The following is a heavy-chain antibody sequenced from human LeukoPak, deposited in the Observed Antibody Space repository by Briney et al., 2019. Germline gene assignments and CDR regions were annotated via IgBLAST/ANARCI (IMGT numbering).Heavy chain of an antibody. V-gene: IGHV3-21*01. Sequence: PGGSLRLSCAASGFAFRSCSMNWVRQAPGKGLEWVSSISSSSDYIYYADSVKGRFTIFRDNAKNSLYLQMNSLRAEEAAVYYCARGYGDSIHFDYWGQGTLVTVSS. D-gene: IGHD4-17*01. CDR3: ARGYGDSIHFDY. CDR2: ISSSSDYI. J-gene: IGHJ4*02. CDR1: GFAFRSCS.